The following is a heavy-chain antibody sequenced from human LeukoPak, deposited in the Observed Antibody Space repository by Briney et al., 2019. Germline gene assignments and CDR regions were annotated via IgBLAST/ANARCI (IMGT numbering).Heavy chain of an antibody. CDR1: GYTFTNYY. J-gene: IGHJ6*02. Sequence: ASVKVSCKASGYTFTNYYINWVRQAPGQGLEWMGIINPSGGSTTYAQKFQGRVTMTRDTSTSTVYMELSSLGSEDTAVYYCARSPKYSNFYYYGMDVWGQGTTATVSS. CDR3: ARSPKYSNFYYYGMDV. V-gene: IGHV1-46*01. D-gene: IGHD4-11*01. CDR2: INPSGGST.